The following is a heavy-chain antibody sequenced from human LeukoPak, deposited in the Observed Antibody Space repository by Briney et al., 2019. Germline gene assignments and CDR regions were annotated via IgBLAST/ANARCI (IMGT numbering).Heavy chain of an antibody. CDR1: GGSFSGFF. V-gene: IGHV4-34*01. D-gene: IGHD2-2*02. Sequence: SETLSLTCAVQGGSFSGFFWTWMRQPPGKGPEWIGEINQSRGTNYNPSLKSRATISKDPSKNQFSLKLSSVTAADAAVYYCARGYQGYCSSTSCYSEYNWFDPWGQGTLVTVSS. J-gene: IGHJ5*02. CDR3: ARGYQGYCSSTSCYSEYNWFDP. CDR2: INQSRGT.